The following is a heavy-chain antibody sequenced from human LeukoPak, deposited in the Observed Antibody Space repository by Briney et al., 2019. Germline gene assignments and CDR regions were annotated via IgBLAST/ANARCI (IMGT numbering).Heavy chain of an antibody. Sequence: PGGSLRLSCAASGFTFSSYAMHWVRQAPGKGLEWVAVISYDGSNKYYADSVKGRFTISRDNSKNTLYLQMNSLRAEDTAVYYCARDLTITGNWGQGTLVTVSS. D-gene: IGHD3-9*01. J-gene: IGHJ4*02. CDR1: GFTFSSYA. CDR3: ARDLTITGN. CDR2: ISYDGSNK. V-gene: IGHV3-30-3*01.